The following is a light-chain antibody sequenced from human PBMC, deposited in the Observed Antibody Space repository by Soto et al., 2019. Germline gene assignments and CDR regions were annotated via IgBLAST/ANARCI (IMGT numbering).Light chain of an antibody. CDR2: GAS. CDR1: QSVSSN. CDR3: QQYNNWPSIT. J-gene: IGKJ5*01. Sequence: EKVMTHAPAPLSVSPGGRDTLSCRASQSVSSNLAWYQQKPGQAPRLLIYGASTRATGIPARFSGSGSGTEFTLTISSLQSEDFAVYYCQQYNNWPSITFGQGTRLEIK. V-gene: IGKV3-15*01.